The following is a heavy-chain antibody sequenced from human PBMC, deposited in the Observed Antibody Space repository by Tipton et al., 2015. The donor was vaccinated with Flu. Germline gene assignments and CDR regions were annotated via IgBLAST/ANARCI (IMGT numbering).Heavy chain of an antibody. V-gene: IGHV4-39*02. D-gene: IGHD6-25*01. CDR1: GGSISSSSYY. CDR3: AREAAFYYYYYMDV. Sequence: TLSLTCTVSGGSISSSSYYWGWIRQPPGKGLEWIGSIYYSGSTNYNPSLKSRVTISVDTSKNQFSLKLSSVTAADTAVYYCAREAAFYYYYYMDVWGKGTTVTVSS. J-gene: IGHJ6*03. CDR2: IYYSGST.